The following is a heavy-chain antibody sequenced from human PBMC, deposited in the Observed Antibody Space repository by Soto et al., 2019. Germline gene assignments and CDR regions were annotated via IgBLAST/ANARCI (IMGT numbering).Heavy chain of an antibody. Sequence: VGSLRLSCAASGLTVSGKKYVAWVRQAPGKGLEWVSALYDVDGSFYSDSVKGRFTTSSDSSKATVYLQMNDLRPADTAVYYCATWHEREHAYDVWGQGTTVTVSS. V-gene: IGHV3-53*01. CDR1: GLTVSGKKY. J-gene: IGHJ3*01. CDR3: ATWHEREHAYDV. CDR2: LYDVDGS. D-gene: IGHD1-1*01.